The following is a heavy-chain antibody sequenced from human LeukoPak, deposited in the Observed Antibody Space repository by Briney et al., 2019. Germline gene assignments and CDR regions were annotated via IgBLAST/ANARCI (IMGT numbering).Heavy chain of an antibody. CDR1: GGSFSGYY. J-gene: IGHJ4*02. V-gene: IGHV4-34*01. CDR2: INHSGRT. CDR3: ASSPRIVVAHFDY. Sequence: PSETLSLTCAVYGGSFSGYYWSWIRQPPGKGLEWIGEINHSGRTNYNPSLKSRVTISVDTSKNQFSLKLSSVAAADTAVYYCASSPRIVVAHFDYWGQGTLVTVSS. D-gene: IGHD3-22*01.